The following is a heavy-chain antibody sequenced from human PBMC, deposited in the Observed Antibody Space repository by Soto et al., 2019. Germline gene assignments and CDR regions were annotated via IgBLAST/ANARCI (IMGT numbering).Heavy chain of an antibody. CDR1: GYSFTSYW. D-gene: IGHD1-26*01. CDR3: ARGGSYPPYYYGMDV. V-gene: IGHV5-51*01. J-gene: IGHJ6*02. CDR2: IYPGDSDT. Sequence: GESLKISCKGSGYSFTSYWIGWVRQMPGKGLEWMGIIYPGDSDTRYSSSFQGQVTISADKSISTAYLQWSSLKASDTAMYYCARGGSYPPYYYGMDVWGQGTTVTVSS.